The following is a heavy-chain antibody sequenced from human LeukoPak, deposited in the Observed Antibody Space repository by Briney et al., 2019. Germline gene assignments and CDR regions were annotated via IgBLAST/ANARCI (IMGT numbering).Heavy chain of an antibody. CDR2: ISSSSSYI. V-gene: IGHV3-21*01. CDR3: VMLFMGSTNWPDY. Sequence: PGGSLRLSCAASGFTFSNAWMTWVRQAPGKGLEWVSSISSSSSYIYYADSVRGRFTISRDNAKRSLFLQLNSLRAEDTAAYYCVMLFMGSTNWPDYWGQGTLVTVSS. D-gene: IGHD6-13*01. J-gene: IGHJ4*02. CDR1: GFTFSNAW.